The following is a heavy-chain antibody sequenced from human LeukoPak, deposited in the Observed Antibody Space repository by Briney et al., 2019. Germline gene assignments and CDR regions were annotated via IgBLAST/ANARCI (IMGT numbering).Heavy chain of an antibody. CDR3: ARAHYMDV. Sequence: GGSLRLSCAASGFTFSRDWMHWVRQAPGKGLVWVSRISDDGSITTYADSVQGRFTISRDNAKNTLYLQMNSLRAEDTAVYYCARAHYMDVWGKGTTVTVSS. J-gene: IGHJ6*03. CDR2: ISDDGSIT. V-gene: IGHV3-74*03. CDR1: GFTFSRDW.